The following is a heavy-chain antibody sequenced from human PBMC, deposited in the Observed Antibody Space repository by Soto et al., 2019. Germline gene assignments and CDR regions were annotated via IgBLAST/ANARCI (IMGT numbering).Heavy chain of an antibody. V-gene: IGHV4-59*01. CDR3: ARIWSHGDGDY. Sequence: SETLSLTCTVSGGSISSYYWSWIRQPPGKGLEWIGYIYYSGSTNYNPSLKSRVTISVDTSKNQFSLKLSSVTAADTAVYYCARIWSHGDGDYWGQGTLVTISS. J-gene: IGHJ4*02. CDR1: GGSISSYY. CDR2: IYYSGST. D-gene: IGHD4-17*01.